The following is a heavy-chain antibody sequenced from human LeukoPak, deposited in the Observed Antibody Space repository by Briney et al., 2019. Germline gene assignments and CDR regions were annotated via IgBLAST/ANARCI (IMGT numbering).Heavy chain of an antibody. J-gene: IGHJ4*02. Sequence: GGSLRLSCAASGFTFSSYAMHWVRQAPGKGLEWVAVISYDGSNKYYADSVKGRFTISRDNSKNTLYLQMNSLRAEDTAVYYCARDPLGSSSWPYYFDYWGQGTLVTVSS. V-gene: IGHV3-30-3*01. D-gene: IGHD6-13*01. CDR1: GFTFSSYA. CDR3: ARDPLGSSSWPYYFDY. CDR2: ISYDGSNK.